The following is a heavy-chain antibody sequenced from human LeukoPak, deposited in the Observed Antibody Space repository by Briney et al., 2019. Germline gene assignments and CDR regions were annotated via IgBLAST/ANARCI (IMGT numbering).Heavy chain of an antibody. CDR3: ARDRYCSSTSCYFNYYYYGMDV. V-gene: IGHV1-18*01. J-gene: IGHJ6*02. Sequence: ASVKVSCKASGYTFTSYGISWVRQDPGQGVEWMGWISAYNGNTNYAQKLQGRVTMTTDTSTSTAYMELRSLRSDDTAVYYCARDRYCSSTSCYFNYYYYGMDVWGQGTTVTVSS. D-gene: IGHD2-2*01. CDR2: ISAYNGNT. CDR1: GYTFTSYG.